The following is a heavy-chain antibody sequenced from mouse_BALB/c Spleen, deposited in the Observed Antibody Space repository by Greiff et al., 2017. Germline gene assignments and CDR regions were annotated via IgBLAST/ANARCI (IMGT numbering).Heavy chain of an antibody. CDR1: GFTFSSYA. D-gene: IGHD2-4*01. Sequence: EVQGVESGGGLVKPGGSLKLSCAASGFTFSSYAMSWVRQTPEKRLEWVASISSGGSTYYPDSVKGLFTISRDNARNILYLQMSSLRSEDTAMYYCARAGGDYDGGNWYFDVWGAGTTVTVSS. J-gene: IGHJ1*01. V-gene: IGHV5-6-5*01. CDR2: ISSGGST. CDR3: ARAGGDYDGGNWYFDV.